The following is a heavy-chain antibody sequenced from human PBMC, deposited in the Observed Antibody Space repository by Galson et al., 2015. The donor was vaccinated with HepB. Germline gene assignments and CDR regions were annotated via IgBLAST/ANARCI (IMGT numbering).Heavy chain of an antibody. V-gene: IGHV3-30*01. CDR2: ISYDGSTK. CDR3: ARDAGQSHYYASGTYYNYFDY. J-gene: IGHJ4*02. D-gene: IGHD3-10*01. CDR1: GFTFSTYA. Sequence: SLRLSCAASGFTFSTYAMHWVRQAPGKGLEWVAVISYDGSTKYYADSVEGRFTISRDNPKNTVYLQINSLRPEDTAVYYCARDAGQSHYYASGTYYNYFDYWGQGTLVTVSS.